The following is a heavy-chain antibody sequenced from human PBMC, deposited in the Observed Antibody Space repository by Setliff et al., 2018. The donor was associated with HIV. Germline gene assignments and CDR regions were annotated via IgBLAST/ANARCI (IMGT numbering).Heavy chain of an antibody. CDR1: GYSISSGYF. CDR2: LYHSGTN. J-gene: IGHJ4*02. V-gene: IGHV4-38-2*01. CDR3: ASPGYSSGWSFDY. D-gene: IGHD6-19*01. Sequence: SETLSLTCAVSGYSISSGYFWGWIRQPPGKGLEWIGSLYHSGTNFYNPSLKSRVTISVDTSKNQFSLKLSSVTAADTAVYYCASPGYSSGWSFDYWGQGTLVTVSS.